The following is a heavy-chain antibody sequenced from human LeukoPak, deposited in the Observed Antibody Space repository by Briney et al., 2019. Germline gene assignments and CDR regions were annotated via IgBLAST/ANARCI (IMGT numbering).Heavy chain of an antibody. CDR3: ARDRRSIAVAGTLGD. V-gene: IGHV3-30-3*01. D-gene: IGHD6-19*01. CDR2: IPYDGSNK. J-gene: IGHJ4*02. CDR1: GFTFSSYA. Sequence: GRSLRLSCAASGFTFSSYAMHWVRQAPGKGLEWVAVIPYDGSNKYYADSVKGRFTISRDNSKNTLYLQMNSLRAEDTAVYYCARDRRSIAVAGTLGDWGQGTLVTVSS.